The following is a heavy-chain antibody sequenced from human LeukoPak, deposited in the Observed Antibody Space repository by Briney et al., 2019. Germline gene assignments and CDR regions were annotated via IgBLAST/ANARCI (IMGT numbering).Heavy chain of an antibody. Sequence: SETLSLTCTVSGGSISNYYWTWIRQPPGKGLEWIGYIYYTGSTNYNPSLKSRVTISVDTSKNQFSLKLSSVTAADTAVYYCARDLTYYGSGSSGEYFDYWGQGTLVTVSS. J-gene: IGHJ4*02. D-gene: IGHD3-10*01. CDR2: IYYTGST. CDR1: GGSISNYY. V-gene: IGHV4-59*12. CDR3: ARDLTYYGSGSSGEYFDY.